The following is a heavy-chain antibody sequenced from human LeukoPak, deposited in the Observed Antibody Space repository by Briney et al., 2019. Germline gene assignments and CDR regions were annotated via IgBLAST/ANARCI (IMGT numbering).Heavy chain of an antibody. Sequence: GGSLRLSCAASGFTFSSYWMHWVRQAPGKGLVWVSRINSEGSSTSYADSVKGRFTISRDNAKNTLYLQMNSLRAEDTAVYYCARSSSSWYYYFDYWGQGTLVTVSS. J-gene: IGHJ4*02. CDR3: ARSSSSWYYYFDY. D-gene: IGHD6-13*01. CDR1: GFTFSSYW. CDR2: INSEGSST. V-gene: IGHV3-74*01.